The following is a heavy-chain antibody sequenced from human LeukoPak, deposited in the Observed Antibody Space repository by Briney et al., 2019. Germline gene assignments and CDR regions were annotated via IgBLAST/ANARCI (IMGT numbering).Heavy chain of an antibody. V-gene: IGHV3-15*01. J-gene: IGHJ4*02. D-gene: IGHD3-9*01. CDR3: TTTPYYDILTGHYYFDY. Sequence: GGSLRLSCAASGFTFDNAWMSWVRQAPGKGLEWVGRIKSKTNGGTTDYAAPVKGRFIISRDDSKTTLYLQMNSLKTEDTAVYYCTTTPYYDILTGHYYFDYWGQGTLVTVSP. CDR1: GFTFDNAW. CDR2: IKSKTNGGTT.